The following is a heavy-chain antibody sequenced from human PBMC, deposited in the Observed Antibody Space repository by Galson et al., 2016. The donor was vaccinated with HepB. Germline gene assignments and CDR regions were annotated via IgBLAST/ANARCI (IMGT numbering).Heavy chain of an antibody. V-gene: IGHV3-11*06. CDR2: MSRRGTYT. J-gene: IGHJ6*02. CDR1: GFPFSDYY. CDR3: ARGGKSDEGDFYGMDV. Sequence: SLRLSCAASGFPFSDYYMTWIRQTPGKGLEWVTHMSRRGTYTKYADSVKGRFTISRDYTKNSLYLQMNSRRAEDTAVYYCARGGKSDEGDFYGMDVWGQGTTVTVSS. D-gene: IGHD3-16*01.